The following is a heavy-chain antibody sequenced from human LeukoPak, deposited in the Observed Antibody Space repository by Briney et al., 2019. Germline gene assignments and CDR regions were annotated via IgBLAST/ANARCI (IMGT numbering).Heavy chain of an antibody. CDR3: AGRWGFDY. CDR2: IYSGGST. Sequence: PGGSLRLSCAASGFTFSSYAMSWVRQAPGKGLEWVSVIYSGGSTYYADSVKGRFTISRHNSKNTLYLQMNSLRAEDTAVYYCAGRWGFDYWGQGTLVTVSS. V-gene: IGHV3-53*04. D-gene: IGHD7-27*01. J-gene: IGHJ4*02. CDR1: GFTFSSYA.